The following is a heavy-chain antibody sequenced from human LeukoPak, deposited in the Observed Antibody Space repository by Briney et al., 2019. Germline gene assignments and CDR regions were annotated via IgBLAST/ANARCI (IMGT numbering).Heavy chain of an antibody. CDR2: INSDESST. V-gene: IGHV3-74*01. CDR1: GIAFSSYW. J-gene: IGHJ4*02. Sequence: GGSLRLSCAASGIAFSSYWMHWVRQAPGKGLVWVSRINSDESSTSYADSVKGRFTISRDNAKNTLYLQMNSLRAEDTAVYYCARFLPYGGDHYFDYWGQGTLVTVSS. D-gene: IGHD4-23*01. CDR3: ARFLPYGGDHYFDY.